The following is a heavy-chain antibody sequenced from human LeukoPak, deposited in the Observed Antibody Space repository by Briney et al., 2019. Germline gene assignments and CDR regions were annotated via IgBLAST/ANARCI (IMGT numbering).Heavy chain of an antibody. CDR1: GYTFTSYD. V-gene: IGHV1-8*01. D-gene: IGHD5-18*01. Sequence: EASVKVSCKASGYTFTSYDINWVRQATGQGLEWMGWMNPNSGNTGYAQKFQGRVTMTRNTSISTAYMELSSLRSEDTAVYYCARVHGYSYGSLDDYWGQGTLVTVSS. J-gene: IGHJ4*02. CDR2: MNPNSGNT. CDR3: ARVHGYSYGSLDDY.